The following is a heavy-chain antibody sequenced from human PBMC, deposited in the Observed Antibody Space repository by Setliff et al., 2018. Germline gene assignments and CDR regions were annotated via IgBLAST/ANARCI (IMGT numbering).Heavy chain of an antibody. D-gene: IGHD3-3*01. CDR1: GGSISSGGYY. CDR3: ARTYNFWSGYFDY. Sequence: LSLTCTVSGGSISSGGYYWSWIRQHPGKGLEWIGYIYYSGSTYYNPSLKSRVTISVDTSKNQFSLKLSSVTAADTAVYYCARTYNFWSGYFDYWGQGTLVTVSS. J-gene: IGHJ4*02. V-gene: IGHV4-31*03. CDR2: IYYSGST.